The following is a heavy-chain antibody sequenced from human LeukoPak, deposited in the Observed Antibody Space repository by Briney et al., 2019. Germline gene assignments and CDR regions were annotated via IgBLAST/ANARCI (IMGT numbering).Heavy chain of an antibody. CDR2: IIPIFGTA. V-gene: IGHV1-69*13. Sequence: ASVKVSCKASGGTFSSYAISWVRQAPGQGLEWMGGIIPIFGTANYAQKFQGRVTITADESTSTAYMELSSLRSEDTAVYYCTRLPLLYSSGMDYWGQGTLVTVSS. CDR3: TRLPLLYSSGMDY. CDR1: GGTFSSYA. D-gene: IGHD6-19*01. J-gene: IGHJ4*02.